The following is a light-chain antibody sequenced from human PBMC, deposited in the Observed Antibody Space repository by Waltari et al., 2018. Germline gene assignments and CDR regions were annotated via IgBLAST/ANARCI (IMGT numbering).Light chain of an antibody. CDR2: GAS. CDR1: QRVSTY. V-gene: IGKV3-11*01. Sequence: EIVLTQSPATLSLSPGERATLSCRASQRVSTYLAWYQQKPGRAPRLLIYGASNRATGIPARFSGSGSGTDFTLTISSLEPEDFAVYYCQHRYNWPPFTFGGGTKVEIK. J-gene: IGKJ4*01. CDR3: QHRYNWPPFT.